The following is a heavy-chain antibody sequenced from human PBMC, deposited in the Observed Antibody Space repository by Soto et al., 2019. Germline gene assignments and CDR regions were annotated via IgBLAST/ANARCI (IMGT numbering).Heavy chain of an antibody. J-gene: IGHJ4*02. CDR2: ISGSGGST. D-gene: IGHD1-1*01. Sequence: GGSLRLSCAASGFTFSSYAVSWVRQAPGKGLEWVSAISGSGGSTYYADSVKGRFTISRDNSKNTLYLQMNSLRAEDTAVYYCAKVAWTSPHSVPPFDYWGQGTLVTTSS. CDR1: GFTFSSYA. V-gene: IGHV3-23*01. CDR3: AKVAWTSPHSVPPFDY.